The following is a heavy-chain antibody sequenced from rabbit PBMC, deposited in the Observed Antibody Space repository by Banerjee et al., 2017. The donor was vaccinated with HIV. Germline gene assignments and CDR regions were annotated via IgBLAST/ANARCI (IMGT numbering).Heavy chain of an antibody. D-gene: IGHD4-1*01. J-gene: IGHJ4*01. CDR3: ARDLAGVTGWNFGL. CDR2: ITYGGSA. CDR1: GFDFSSYG. V-gene: IGHV1S47*01. Sequence: QEQLEESGGGLVKPGGSLKLSCKASGFDFSSYGVSWVRQAPGKGLEWIGYITYGGSAYYASWVKGRFTISRDNAQNTVSLQLNSLTAADTATYFCARDLAGVTGWNFGLWGPGTLVTVS.